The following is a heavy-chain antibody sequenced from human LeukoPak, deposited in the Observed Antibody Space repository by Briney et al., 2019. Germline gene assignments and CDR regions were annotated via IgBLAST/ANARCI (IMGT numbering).Heavy chain of an antibody. CDR1: GGSFSGYY. D-gene: IGHD3-22*01. J-gene: IGHJ4*02. V-gene: IGHV4-34*01. CDR2: INHSGST. CDR3: ARGPQVPYYYDSSGYYRN. Sequence: PSETLSLTCAVYGGSFSGYYWSWIRQPPGKGLEWIGEINHSGSTNYNPSLKSRVTISVDTSKNQFSLKLSSVTAADTAVYYCARGPQVPYYYDSSGYYRNWGQGTLVTVSS.